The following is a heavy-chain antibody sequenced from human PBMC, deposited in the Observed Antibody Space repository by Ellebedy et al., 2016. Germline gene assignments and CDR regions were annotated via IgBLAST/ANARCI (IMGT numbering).Heavy chain of an antibody. CDR3: ARSNWNDRKAFDI. CDR2: INPNSGGT. Sequence: ASVKVSCKASGGTFSSYAISWVRQAPGQGLEWMGRINPNSGGTNYAQKFQGRVTMTRDTSISTAYMELSRLRSDDTVVYYCARSNWNDRKAFDIWGQGTMVTVSS. V-gene: IGHV1-2*05. CDR1: GGTFSSYA. J-gene: IGHJ3*02. D-gene: IGHD1-1*01.